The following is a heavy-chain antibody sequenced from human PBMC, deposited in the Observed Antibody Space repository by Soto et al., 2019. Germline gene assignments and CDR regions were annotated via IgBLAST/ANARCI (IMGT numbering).Heavy chain of an antibody. Sequence: QSQTLSLTCTVSGGSLSTYYWSWIRQPPGKGLEWIGYIYYSGSTNCNPSLKSRVTMSVDTSKNQFSLKLSSVTAADTAVYYCARHSSTRGWFDPWGQGTLVTVSS. J-gene: IGHJ5*02. CDR2: IYYSGST. CDR3: ARHSSTRGWFDP. CDR1: GGSLSTYY. D-gene: IGHD2-2*01. V-gene: IGHV4-59*08.